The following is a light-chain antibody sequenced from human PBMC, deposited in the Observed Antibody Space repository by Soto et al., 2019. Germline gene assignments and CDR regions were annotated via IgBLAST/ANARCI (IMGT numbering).Light chain of an antibody. CDR2: DAS. V-gene: IGKV3-11*01. J-gene: IGKJ5*01. CDR3: QHRSNCPIT. CDR1: LGINSY. Sequence: CPSRLSFFVGARATLSLRDCLGINSYLAWFRQKPGQSPRLLIYDASNRATGIPARFSGSGSGTDFTLTIGRLEPEDFAVCYWQHRSNCPITFGQGTRLEIK.